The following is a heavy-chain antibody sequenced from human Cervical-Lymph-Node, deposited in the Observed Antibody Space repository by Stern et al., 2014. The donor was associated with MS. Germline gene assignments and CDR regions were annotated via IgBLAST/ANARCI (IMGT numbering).Heavy chain of an antibody. CDR2: INPFSGDT. V-gene: IGHV1-2*06. D-gene: IGHD6-19*01. CDR1: GYTFTEYY. Sequence: VQLVQSGAEVKKPGASVKVSCKASGYTFTEYYMQWVRQAPGQGLEWMGRINPFSGDTNYAQKFQGRVTMTRDTSIGTAYMEVSRLRSDDTAVYYCARVRAVAGTIVGDFDYWGQGTLVTVSS. CDR3: ARVRAVAGTIVGDFDY. J-gene: IGHJ4*02.